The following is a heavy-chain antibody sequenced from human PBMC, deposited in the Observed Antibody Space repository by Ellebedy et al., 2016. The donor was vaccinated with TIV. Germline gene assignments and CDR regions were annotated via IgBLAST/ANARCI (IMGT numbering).Heavy chain of an antibody. CDR1: GGSFSGYY. D-gene: IGHD3-10*02. CDR2: IYYSGST. J-gene: IGHJ6*03. V-gene: IGHV4-34*01. CDR3: ARGGTYVGYMDV. Sequence: SQTLSLTCAVYGGSFSGYYWGWIRQPPGKGLEWIGSIYYSGSTYYNPSLKSRLTISVDTSKSQFSLRLTSVTAADTAVYYCARGGTYVGYMDVWGKGTTVTVSS.